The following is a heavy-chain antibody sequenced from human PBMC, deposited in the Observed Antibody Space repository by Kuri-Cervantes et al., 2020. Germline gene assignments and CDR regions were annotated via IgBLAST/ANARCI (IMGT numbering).Heavy chain of an antibody. CDR1: GFTVSSNY. J-gene: IGHJ4*02. CDR2: IHSGGST. V-gene: IGHV3-53*01. D-gene: IGHD1-26*01. Sequence: GESLKISCAASGFTVSSNYMSWVRQAPGKGLEWVSVIHSGGSTYYADSVKGRFTISRDNSKNTLYLQMNSLRAEDTAVYYCARSYSGSWGLSYWGQGTLVTVSS. CDR3: ARSYSGSWGLSY.